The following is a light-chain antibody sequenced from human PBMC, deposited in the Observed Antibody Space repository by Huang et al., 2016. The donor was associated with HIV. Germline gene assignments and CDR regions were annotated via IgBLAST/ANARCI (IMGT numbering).Light chain of an antibody. CDR3: LQHYNYPRT. J-gene: IGKJ1*01. CDR2: LAS. V-gene: IGKV1-6*01. Sequence: IQMTQSPLSLSASVGDTVTITCRASQGIRNDLGWYQQKPGKAPQLLIYLASSVQSVVPTRFGGSGSGTDFSLTISGLQPEDFATYYCLQHYNYPRTFGQGTKVEI. CDR1: QGIRND.